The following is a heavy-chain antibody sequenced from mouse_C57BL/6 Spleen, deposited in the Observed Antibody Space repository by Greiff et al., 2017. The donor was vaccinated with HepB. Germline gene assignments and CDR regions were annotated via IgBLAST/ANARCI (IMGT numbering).Heavy chain of an antibody. V-gene: IGHV1-4*01. CDR1: GYTFTSYT. J-gene: IGHJ4*01. Sequence: VKLQESGAELARPGASVKMSCKASGYTFTSYTMHWVKQRPGQGLEWIGYINPSSGYTKYNQKFKDKATLTADKSSSTAYMQLSSLTSEDSAVYYCARSRDYYGSSPYAMDYWGQGTSVTVSS. CDR3: ARSRDYYGSSPYAMDY. D-gene: IGHD1-1*01. CDR2: INPSSGYT.